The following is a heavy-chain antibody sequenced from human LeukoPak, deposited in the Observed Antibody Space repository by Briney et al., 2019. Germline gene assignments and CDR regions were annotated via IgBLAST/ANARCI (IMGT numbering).Heavy chain of an antibody. CDR1: GFIFSSHW. Sequence: GGSLRLSCAAPGFIFSSHWRSWVRQAPGKGLEWVANIKQDGSEKDYVDSVKGRFTISRDNAKNSLYLQMNSLRAEDTAVYYCARDGWDYVWGYYYYYMDVWGKGTTVTISS. V-gene: IGHV3-7*01. CDR3: ARDGWDYVWGYYYYYMDV. D-gene: IGHD3-16*01. J-gene: IGHJ6*03. CDR2: IKQDGSEK.